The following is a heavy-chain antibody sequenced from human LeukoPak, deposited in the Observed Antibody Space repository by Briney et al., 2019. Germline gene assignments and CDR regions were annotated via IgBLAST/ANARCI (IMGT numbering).Heavy chain of an antibody. CDR1: GYTFTGYY. Sequence: ASVKVSCKASGYTFTGYYMHLVRQAPGQGLEWMGRIDPNSGGTNYAQKFQGRVTMTRYTSISTAYMELSRLRSDDRTVYYFTRFRIRAYYFDYWGQGTLVTVSS. V-gene: IGHV1-2*06. CDR2: IDPNSGGT. CDR3: TRFRIRAYYFDY. J-gene: IGHJ4*02.